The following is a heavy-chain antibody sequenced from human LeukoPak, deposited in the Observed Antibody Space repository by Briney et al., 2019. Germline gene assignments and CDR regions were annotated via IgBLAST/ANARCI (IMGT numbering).Heavy chain of an antibody. V-gene: IGHV1-69*06. Sequence: AASVKVSCKASGGTFSSYAISWVRQAPGQGLEWMGGIIPIFGTANYAQKFQGRVTITADKSTSTAYMELSSLRSEDTAVYYCARDLYRIVVVPHYFDYWGQGTLVTVSS. D-gene: IGHD3-22*01. J-gene: IGHJ4*02. CDR3: ARDLYRIVVVPHYFDY. CDR1: GGTFSSYA. CDR2: IIPIFGTA.